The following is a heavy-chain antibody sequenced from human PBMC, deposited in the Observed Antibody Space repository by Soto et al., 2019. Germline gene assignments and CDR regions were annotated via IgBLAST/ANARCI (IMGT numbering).Heavy chain of an antibody. J-gene: IGHJ6*02. CDR3: ARDRLVDNIAYVYYYDRDV. V-gene: IGHV3-74*01. CDR1: GFSFSSYW. CDR2: ISGDGTTT. D-gene: IGHD2-8*02. Sequence: EVQVVESGGDFVQPGGSLRLSCAASGFSFSSYWMHWVRRGPGKGLVWVSRISGDGTTTNYADSVKGRFTVSRDNARDTVHRQMNSLRVEDTAVYYCARDRLVDNIAYVYYYDRDVWGHGTTVTVSS.